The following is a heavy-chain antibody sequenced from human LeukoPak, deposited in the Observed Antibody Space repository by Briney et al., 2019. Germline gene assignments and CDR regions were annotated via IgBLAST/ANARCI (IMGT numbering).Heavy chain of an antibody. Sequence: SETLSLTCTVSGASISSYYWSWIRQPAGKGLEWIGRIYTGGNTKYNPSLKSRVSVSIDTSKNQFSLNLTSVTAADTGVYYCARDIGYSYGWDYYYGMDVWGPGIAVTVSS. J-gene: IGHJ6*02. CDR2: IYTGGNT. CDR1: GASISSYY. V-gene: IGHV4-4*07. D-gene: IGHD2-15*01. CDR3: ARDIGYSYGWDYYYGMDV.